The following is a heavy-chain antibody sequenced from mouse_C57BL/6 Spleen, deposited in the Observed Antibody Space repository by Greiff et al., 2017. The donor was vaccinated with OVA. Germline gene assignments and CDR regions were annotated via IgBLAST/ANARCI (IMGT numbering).Heavy chain of an antibody. CDR2: IYPGDGDT. J-gene: IGHJ4*01. CDR3: ASPIYYDYLYAMDY. V-gene: IGHV1-82*01. Sequence: VKLVESGPELVKPGASVKISCKASGYAFSSSWMNWVKQRPGKGLEWIGRIYPGDGDTNYNGKFKGKATLTADKSSSTAYMQLSSLTSEDSAVYFCASPIYYDYLYAMDYWGQGTSVTVSS. CDR1: GYAFSSSW. D-gene: IGHD2-4*01.